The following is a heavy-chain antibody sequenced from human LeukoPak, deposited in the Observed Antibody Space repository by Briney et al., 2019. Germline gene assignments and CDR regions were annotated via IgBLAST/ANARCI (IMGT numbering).Heavy chain of an antibody. CDR2: ISGSGGST. D-gene: IGHD2-2*02. CDR1: GFTFSSYA. CDR3: AKVSRYCSSTSCYKDYYYYGMDV. Sequence: GGSLRLSCAASGFTFSSYAMSWVRQAPGKGLEWVSAISGSGGSTYYADSVKGRFTISRDNSKNTLYLQMNSLRAEDTAVYYCAKVSRYCSSTSCYKDYYYYGMDVWGQGTTVTVSS. J-gene: IGHJ6*02. V-gene: IGHV3-23*01.